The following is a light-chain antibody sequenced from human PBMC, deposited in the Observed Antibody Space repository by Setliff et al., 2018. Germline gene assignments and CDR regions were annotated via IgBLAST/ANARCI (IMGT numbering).Light chain of an antibody. CDR3: CSYTGTSTPYV. Sequence: QSALTQPASVSGSPGQSIAVSCTGIGSDVGAYKFVSWYQQRPGKAPRLMIYDVSNRPSGVSDRFSGSQSGNTASLTISGLQAEDEADYYCCSYTGTSTPYVFGTGTKVTVL. V-gene: IGLV2-14*01. CDR2: DVS. J-gene: IGLJ1*01. CDR1: GSDVGAYKF.